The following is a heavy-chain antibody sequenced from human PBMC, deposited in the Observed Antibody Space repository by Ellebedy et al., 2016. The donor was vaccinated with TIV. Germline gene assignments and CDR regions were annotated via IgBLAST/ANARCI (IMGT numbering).Heavy chain of an antibody. CDR1: GGSFSSRDW. V-gene: IGHV4-4*02. D-gene: IGHD6-13*01. CDR3: ARALAAAGTGSFDY. CDR2: IYHTGTT. J-gene: IGHJ4*02. Sequence: MPSETLSLTCAVSGGSFSSRDWWSWVRQPPGKGLEWIAEIYHTGTTNYNPSLKSRVTISVDKSKSQFSLKLSSLTAADTAVYYCARALAAAGTGSFDYWGQGTLVTVSS.